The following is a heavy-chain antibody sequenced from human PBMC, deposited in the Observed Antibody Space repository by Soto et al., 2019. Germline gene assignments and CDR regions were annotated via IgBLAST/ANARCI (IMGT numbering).Heavy chain of an antibody. V-gene: IGHV2-26*01. CDR1: VFSLSNARMG. Sequence: SGPTLVNPTETLTLTCTVSVFSLSNARMGVSWIRQPPGKALEWLAHIFSNDEKSYSTSLKSRLTISKGTSKSQVVLTMTNMDPVDTATYYCARWMGSSTNLRYFQHWGQGTLVTVSS. CDR3: ARWMGSSTNLRYFQH. CDR2: IFSNDEK. J-gene: IGHJ1*01. D-gene: IGHD2-2*01.